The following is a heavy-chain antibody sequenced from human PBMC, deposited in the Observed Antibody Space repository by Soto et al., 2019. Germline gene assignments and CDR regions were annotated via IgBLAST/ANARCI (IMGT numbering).Heavy chain of an antibody. D-gene: IGHD6-13*01. J-gene: IGHJ4*02. Sequence: GESLKISCAASGFTVSSNYMSWVRQAPGKGLEWVSVIYSGGSTYYADSVKGRFTISRHNSKNTLYLQMNSLRAEDTAVYYCARAYSSSLGGYWGQGTLVTVSS. CDR3: ARAYSSSLGGY. CDR2: IYSGGST. CDR1: GFTVSSNY. V-gene: IGHV3-53*04.